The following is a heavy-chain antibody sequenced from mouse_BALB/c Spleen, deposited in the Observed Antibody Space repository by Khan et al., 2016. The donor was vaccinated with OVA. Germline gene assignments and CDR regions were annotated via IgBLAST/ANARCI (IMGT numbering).Heavy chain of an antibody. Sequence: QVQLQQSGAELVRPGASVKLSCKTSGYIFTSYWIHWVTQRSGQGLAWIARIYPGTGRTSSNENFTGKATLTADKSSSTAYMQLSSLKSQDSAVYFCARSDYGSTDAMDYWGQGTSVTVSS. J-gene: IGHJ4*01. CDR2: IYPGTGRT. CDR3: ARSDYGSTDAMDY. V-gene: IGHV1S132*01. D-gene: IGHD1-1*01. CDR1: GYIFTSYW.